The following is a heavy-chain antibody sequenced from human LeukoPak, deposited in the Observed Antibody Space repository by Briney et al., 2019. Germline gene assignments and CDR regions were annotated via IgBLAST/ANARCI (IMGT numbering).Heavy chain of an antibody. J-gene: IGHJ6*03. CDR2: ISAYNSNT. D-gene: IGHD3-22*01. V-gene: IGHV1-18*01. CDR3: ARDRSNGYSRRVYYFYMDV. Sequence: ASVKVSCKAAGYTFTSYGISWVRQAPGQGLEWMGWISAYNSNTNYTQKFQGRVTMNTDTSTSTAYMELRSLRSDDTAVYYCARDRSNGYSRRVYYFYMDVWGKGTTVTVSS. CDR1: GYTFTSYG.